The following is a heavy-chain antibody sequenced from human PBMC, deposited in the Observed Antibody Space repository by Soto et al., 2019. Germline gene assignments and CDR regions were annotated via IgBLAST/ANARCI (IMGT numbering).Heavy chain of an antibody. D-gene: IGHD6-19*01. CDR1: RFSLSTSAVG. CDR3: AHGSGWLSDQ. J-gene: IGHJ4*02. CDR2: IYWDDTK. Sequence: QITLKESGPPLVRPTQTLTLTCTFSRFSLSTSAVGVNWIRQPPGKPLEWLALIYWDDTKHYSSSLRNRLTITKDTSKNQVVLTMTNMDPVDTATYYCAHGSGWLSDQWGQGTLVTVSS. V-gene: IGHV2-5*02.